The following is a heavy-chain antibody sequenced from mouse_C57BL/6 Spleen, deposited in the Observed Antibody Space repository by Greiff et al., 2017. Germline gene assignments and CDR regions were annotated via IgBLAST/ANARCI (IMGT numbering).Heavy chain of an antibody. Sequence: EVQLQQSGPELVKPGASVKISCKASGYSFTGYYMNWVKQSPEKSLEWIGEINPSTGGTTYNQKFKAKATLTVDKSSSTAYMQLKSLTSEDSAVYYCARSIYYDYVDYWGQGTTLTVSS. CDR3: ARSIYYDYVDY. V-gene: IGHV1-42*01. J-gene: IGHJ2*01. CDR1: GYSFTGYY. D-gene: IGHD2-4*01. CDR2: INPSTGGT.